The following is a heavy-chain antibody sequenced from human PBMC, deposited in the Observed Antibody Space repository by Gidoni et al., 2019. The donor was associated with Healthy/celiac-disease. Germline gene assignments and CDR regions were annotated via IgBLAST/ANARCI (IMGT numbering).Heavy chain of an antibody. CDR2: IYYSGST. CDR3: ARVPRLWFGEPILGVYNWFDP. CDR1: GGSISSSSYY. J-gene: IGHJ5*02. Sequence: QLQLQESGPGLVKPSETLSLTCTVSGGSISSSSYYWGWIRQPPGKGLEWIGSIYYSGSTYYNPSLKSRVTISVDTSKNQFSLKLSSVTAADTAVYYCARVPRLWFGEPILGVYNWFDPWGQGTLVTVSS. D-gene: IGHD3-10*01. V-gene: IGHV4-39*07.